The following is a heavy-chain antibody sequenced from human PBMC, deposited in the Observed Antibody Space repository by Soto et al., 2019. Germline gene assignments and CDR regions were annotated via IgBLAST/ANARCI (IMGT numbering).Heavy chain of an antibody. Sequence: TLSLTCTVSGGSISSGGYYWSWIRQHPGKGLEWIGYIYYSGSTYYNPSLKSRVTISVDTSKNQFSLKLSSVTAGDTAVYYCARDGDAGDYEYYYYGMDVWGQGTTVTGS. V-gene: IGHV4-31*03. CDR1: GGSISSGGYY. J-gene: IGHJ6*02. CDR3: ARDGDAGDYEYYYYGMDV. D-gene: IGHD4-17*01. CDR2: IYYSGST.